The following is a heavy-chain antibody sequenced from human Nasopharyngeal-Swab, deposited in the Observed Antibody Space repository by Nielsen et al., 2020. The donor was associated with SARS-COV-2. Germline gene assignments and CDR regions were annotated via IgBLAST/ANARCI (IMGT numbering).Heavy chain of an antibody. Sequence: GGSLRLSCAASGFTFSSYGMHWVRQAPGKGLEWVAVIWYDGSKKYYADSVKGRFTISRDNSKNTLYLQMNSLRAEDTAVYYCARGGVSGFLKWLLAEYYFDYWGQGTLVTVSS. CDR2: IWYDGSKK. CDR1: GFTFSSYG. CDR3: ARGGVSGFLKWLLAEYYFDY. V-gene: IGHV3-33*01. D-gene: IGHD3-3*01. J-gene: IGHJ4*02.